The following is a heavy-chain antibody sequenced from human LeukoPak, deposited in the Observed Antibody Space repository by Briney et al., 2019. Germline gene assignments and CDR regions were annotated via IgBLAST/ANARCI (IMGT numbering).Heavy chain of an antibody. CDR1: GFTFSSYG. D-gene: IGHD1-1*01. CDR2: ISYDGSNK. V-gene: IGHV3-30*18. CDR3: AKVAGTTEDY. J-gene: IGHJ4*02. Sequence: PGGSLRLSCAASGFTFSSYGMHWVRQAPGKGLEWVAVISYDGSNKYYADSVKSRFTISRDNSKNTLYLQMNSLRAEDTAVYYCAKVAGTTEDYWGQGTLVTVSS.